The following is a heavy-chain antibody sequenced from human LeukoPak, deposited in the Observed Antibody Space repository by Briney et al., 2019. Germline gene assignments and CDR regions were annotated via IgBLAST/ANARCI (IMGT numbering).Heavy chain of an antibody. CDR1: GGSISSYY. J-gene: IGHJ5*02. CDR2: IYYSGST. CDR3: ARDYYDSSGYYAVGFDP. D-gene: IGHD3-22*01. V-gene: IGHV4-59*01. Sequence: SETLSLTCTVSGGSISSYYWSWIRQPPGKGLEWIGYIYYSGSTNYNPSLKSRVTISVDTSKNQFSLKLSSVTAADTAVYYCARDYYDSSGYYAVGFDPWGQGTLVTVSS.